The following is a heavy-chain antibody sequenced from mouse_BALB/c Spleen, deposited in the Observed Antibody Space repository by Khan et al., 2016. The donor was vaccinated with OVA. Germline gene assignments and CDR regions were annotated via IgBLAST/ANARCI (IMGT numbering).Heavy chain of an antibody. V-gene: IGHV1S81*02. D-gene: IGHD1-1*01. CDR1: GYTFTSYW. CDR3: ARIKKVVATYFDY. Sequence: QVQLQQSGAELVKAGASVKMSCKASGYTFTSYWMHWLKQRLGQGLEWFAETNPTNGRTYYNEKFKSKATLTVDKSSSTAYMLLSGPTSEDSAVSYSARIKKVVATYFDYWGQGTTLTVSS. CDR2: TNPTNGRT. J-gene: IGHJ2*01.